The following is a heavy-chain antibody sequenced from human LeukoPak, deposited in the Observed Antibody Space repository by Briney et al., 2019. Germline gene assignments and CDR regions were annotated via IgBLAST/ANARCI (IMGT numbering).Heavy chain of an antibody. CDR3: ARDHFQGYSGYEKYYFDY. Sequence: SVKVSCKASGGTSSSYVISWVRQAPGQGLEWMGRIIPILGIANYAQKFQGRVTITADKSTSTAYMELSSLRSEDTAVYYCARDHFQGYSGYEKYYFDYWGQGTLVTVSS. D-gene: IGHD5-12*01. V-gene: IGHV1-69*04. CDR2: IIPILGIA. CDR1: GGTSSSYV. J-gene: IGHJ4*02.